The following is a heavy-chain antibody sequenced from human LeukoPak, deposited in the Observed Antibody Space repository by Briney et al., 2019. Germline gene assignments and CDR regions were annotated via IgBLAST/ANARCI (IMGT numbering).Heavy chain of an antibody. CDR3: ARGPMYSSSFYFPYYGMDV. D-gene: IGHD6-6*01. Sequence: ASVKVSCKASGYTFTSYGISWVRQAPGQGLEWMGWINPNSGGTNYAQKFQGRVTMTRDTSISTAYMELSRLRSDDTAVYYCARGPMYSSSFYFPYYGMDVWGQGTTVTVSS. J-gene: IGHJ6*02. CDR1: GYTFTSYG. CDR2: INPNSGGT. V-gene: IGHV1-2*02.